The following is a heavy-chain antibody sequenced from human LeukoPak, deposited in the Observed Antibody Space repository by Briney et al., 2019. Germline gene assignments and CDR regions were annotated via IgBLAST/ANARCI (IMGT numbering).Heavy chain of an antibody. CDR1: GFSFTSYD. J-gene: IGHJ4*02. CDR3: ARDHGYCSSTSCSSVFDY. Sequence: ASVKVSCKASGFSFTSYDINWVRQAPGQGLEWMGWINAGNGNTKYSQKFQGRVTITRDTSASTAYMELSSLRSEDTAVYYCARDHGYCSSTSCSSVFDYWGQGTLVTVSS. V-gene: IGHV1-3*01. D-gene: IGHD2-2*01. CDR2: INAGNGNT.